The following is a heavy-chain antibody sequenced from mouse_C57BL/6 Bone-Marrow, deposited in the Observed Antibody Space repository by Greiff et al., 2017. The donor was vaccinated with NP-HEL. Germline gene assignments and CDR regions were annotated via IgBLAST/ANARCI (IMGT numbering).Heavy chain of an antibody. CDR1: GFNIKDYY. D-gene: IGHD2-1*01. Sequence: EGQRQKSGEEWGRKGASVKLSCTASGFNIKDYYMHWVKQRPEQGLEWIGRIDPEDGDTAHAPPFPSHSPMTSDTSSNTAYLQLSSLTSEDTAVYYCTTPYGNYWYFDVWGTGTTVTVSS. J-gene: IGHJ1*03. CDR2: IDPEDGDT. V-gene: IGHV14-1*01. CDR3: TTPYGNYWYFDV.